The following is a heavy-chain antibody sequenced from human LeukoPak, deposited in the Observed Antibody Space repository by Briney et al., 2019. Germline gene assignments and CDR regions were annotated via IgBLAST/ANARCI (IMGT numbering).Heavy chain of an antibody. Sequence: SETLSLTCTVSGGPISSYYWSWIRQPAGKGLEWFGRIYSSGSTNYNPSLKSRVTMSVDTSKNQFSLKLSSVTAADTAVYYCARDLILPDAMTGSVSYSTDYWGQGTLATVSS. CDR2: IYSSGST. J-gene: IGHJ4*02. CDR1: GGPISSYY. V-gene: IGHV4-4*07. CDR3: ARDLILPDAMTGSVSYSTDY. D-gene: IGHD3-10*01.